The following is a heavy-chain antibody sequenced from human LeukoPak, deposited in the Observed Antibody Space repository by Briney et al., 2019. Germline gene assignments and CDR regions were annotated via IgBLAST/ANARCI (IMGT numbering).Heavy chain of an antibody. V-gene: IGHV1-69-2*01. CDR3: ATDPSSSGLLTDY. CDR2: VDPEDGET. J-gene: IGHJ4*02. Sequence: GATVKISCKVSGYTFTDYYMHWVQQAPGKGLKWMGLVDPEDGETIYAEKFQGRVTITADTSTDTAYMELSSLRSEDTAVYYCATDPSSSGLLTDYWGQGTLVTVSS. CDR1: GYTFTDYY. D-gene: IGHD6-19*01.